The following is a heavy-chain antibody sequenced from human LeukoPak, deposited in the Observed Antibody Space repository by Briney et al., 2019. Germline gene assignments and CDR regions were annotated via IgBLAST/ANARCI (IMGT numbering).Heavy chain of an antibody. V-gene: IGHV4-34*01. CDR2: INHSGST. CDR3: ARGSSRIVVPRANAFDI. CDR1: GGSFSGYY. D-gene: IGHD2-21*01. Sequence: SETLSLTCAVYGGSFSGYYWSWIRQPPGKGLEWIGEINHSGSTNYNPSLKSRVTISVDTSKNQFSLKLSSVTAADTAVYYCARGSSRIVVPRANAFDIWGQGTMVPVSS. J-gene: IGHJ3*02.